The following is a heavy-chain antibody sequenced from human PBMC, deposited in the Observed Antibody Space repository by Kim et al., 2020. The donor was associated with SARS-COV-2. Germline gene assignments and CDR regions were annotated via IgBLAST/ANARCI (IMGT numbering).Heavy chain of an antibody. CDR2: IGGSGVGT. V-gene: IGHV3-23*01. CDR1: GFTFNSYT. J-gene: IGHJ4*02. D-gene: IGHD1-26*01. Sequence: GGSLRLSCAASGFTFNSYTMTWVRQAPGKGLEWVSGIGGSGVGTTYADSVKGRFTISRDNSKNTLFLQMDSLRAEDTAVYFCARSPSGIYYLDYWGQGTLVSVSS. CDR3: ARSPSGIYYLDY.